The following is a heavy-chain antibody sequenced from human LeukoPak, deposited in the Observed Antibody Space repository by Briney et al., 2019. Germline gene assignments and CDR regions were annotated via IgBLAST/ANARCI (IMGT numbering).Heavy chain of an antibody. D-gene: IGHD1-14*01. CDR1: GGSISSGGYC. CDR2: IYHSGST. J-gene: IGHJ4*02. Sequence: PSQTLSLTCAVSGGSISSGGYCWSWLRQPPGRGLEWIGYIYHSGSTYYNPSLKSRLTISVDRSKNQFSLKLSSVTAADTAVYYCARDRGGTLDYWGQGTLVTVSS. CDR3: ARDRGGTLDY. V-gene: IGHV4-30-2*01.